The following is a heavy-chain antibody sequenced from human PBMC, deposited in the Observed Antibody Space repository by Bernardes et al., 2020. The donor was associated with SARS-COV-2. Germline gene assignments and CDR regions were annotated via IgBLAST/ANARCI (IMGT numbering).Heavy chain of an antibody. V-gene: IGHV3-53*01. CDR1: GFTVSGNY. Sequence: GGSLRLSCAASGFTVSGNYMSWVRHAPGMGLEWVSLIHGDGTTYYSDSVKGRFTISRDNSKNTVYLQMNRLRVDDSAVYYCATRPGNLIVEDSWGHGTLVTVSS. D-gene: IGHD1-26*01. CDR3: ATRPGNLIVEDS. CDR2: IHGDGTT. J-gene: IGHJ5*01.